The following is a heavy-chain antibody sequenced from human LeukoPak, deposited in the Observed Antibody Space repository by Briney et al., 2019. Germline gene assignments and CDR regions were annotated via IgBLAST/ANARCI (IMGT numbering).Heavy chain of an antibody. Sequence: PGGSLRLSCAASGFAVSSNYMSWVRQAPGKGLEWVSSIYTDSDANYADSVKGRFTISRDNSKKMLYLEMNSLRAEDTAVYYCAKDSMIVVVTTDFDYWGQGTLVTVSS. CDR1: GFAVSSNY. CDR2: IYTDSDA. D-gene: IGHD3-22*01. CDR3: AKDSMIVVVTTDFDY. J-gene: IGHJ4*02. V-gene: IGHV3-53*01.